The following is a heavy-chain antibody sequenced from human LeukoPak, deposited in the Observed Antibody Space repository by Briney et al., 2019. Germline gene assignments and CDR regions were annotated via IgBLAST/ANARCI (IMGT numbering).Heavy chain of an antibody. V-gene: IGHV4-59*01. Sequence: SETLSLTCTVSGGSINIYYWSWIRQPPGKGLEWIGYTYYSGSTNYNPSLKSRVTISLDTSKSQISLKLSSVTAADTAVYYCARGQRRLQDYWGQGTLVTVSS. J-gene: IGHJ4*02. CDR1: GGSINIYY. CDR3: ARGQRRLQDY. CDR2: TYYSGST.